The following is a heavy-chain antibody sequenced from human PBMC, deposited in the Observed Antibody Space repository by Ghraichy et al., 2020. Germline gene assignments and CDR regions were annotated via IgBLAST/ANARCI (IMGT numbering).Heavy chain of an antibody. Sequence: SQTLSLTCAISGDSVSSNSAAWNWIRQSPSRGLEWLGRTYYRSKWYNDYAVSVKSRITINPDTSKNQFSLQLNSVTPEDTAVYYCARDVSPLTEPYSSGWYYYYYMDVWGKGTTVTVSS. CDR1: GDSVSSNSAA. V-gene: IGHV6-1*01. CDR2: TYYRSKWYN. J-gene: IGHJ6*03. D-gene: IGHD6-19*01. CDR3: ARDVSPLTEPYSSGWYYYYYMDV.